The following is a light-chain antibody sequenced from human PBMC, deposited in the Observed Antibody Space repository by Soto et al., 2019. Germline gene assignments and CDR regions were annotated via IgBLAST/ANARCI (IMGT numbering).Light chain of an antibody. CDR1: NSNIWAGSE. V-gene: IGLV1-40*01. CDR2: VND. Sequence: QSVLRQPASVSGAVDRRMSLSRPVTNSNIWAGSEVHWYQQLPGEAPNLLIYVNDRRPSGVPDRFSGATSGTSASLAITELQAEDEGDYYCQSYDRRRSGYGFGTGTKVAVL. CDR3: QSYDRRRSGYG. J-gene: IGLJ1*01.